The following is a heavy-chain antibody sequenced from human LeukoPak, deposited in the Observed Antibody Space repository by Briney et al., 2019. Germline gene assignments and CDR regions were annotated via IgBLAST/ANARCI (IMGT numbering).Heavy chain of an antibody. J-gene: IGHJ4*02. V-gene: IGHV3-7*01. Sequence: GGSLRLSCAASGFTFTDYWMSWVRQAPGKGLEWVAYIKKTGRETYYMDSVKGRFTITRDNSKNTLYLQMNSLRAEDTAVYYCARDFDPNYYDSSGPSGWGQGTLVTVSS. CDR3: ARDFDPNYYDSSGPSG. CDR2: IKKTGRET. D-gene: IGHD3-22*01. CDR1: GFTFTDYW.